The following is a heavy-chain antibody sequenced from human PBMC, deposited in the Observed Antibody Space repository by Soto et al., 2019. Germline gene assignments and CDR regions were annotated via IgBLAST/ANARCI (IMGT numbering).Heavy chain of an antibody. CDR1: GYTFTGYY. Sequence: ASVKVSCKASGYTFTGYYMHWVRQAPGQGLEWMRWINPNSGGTNYAQKFQGRVTMTRDTSISTAYMELSRLRSDDTAVYYCARDEGVDGTNWLVPWGDGTLVTVSS. CDR3: ARDEGVDGTNWLVP. J-gene: IGHJ5*02. D-gene: IGHD6-19*01. CDR2: INPNSGGT. V-gene: IGHV1-2*02.